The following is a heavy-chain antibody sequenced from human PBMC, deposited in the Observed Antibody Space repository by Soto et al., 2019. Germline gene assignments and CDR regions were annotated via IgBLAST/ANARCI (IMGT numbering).Heavy chain of an antibody. CDR2: INSDGSST. D-gene: IGHD6-6*01. Sequence: GGSLRLSCAASGFTFSSYWMHWVRQAPGKGLVWVSRINSDGSSTSYADSVRGRFTISRDNAKNTLYLQMNSLRAEDTAVYYCARGPYLSRIAARPASYYYYYGMDVWGQGTTVTV. J-gene: IGHJ6*02. V-gene: IGHV3-74*01. CDR1: GFTFSSYW. CDR3: ARGPYLSRIAARPASYYYYYGMDV.